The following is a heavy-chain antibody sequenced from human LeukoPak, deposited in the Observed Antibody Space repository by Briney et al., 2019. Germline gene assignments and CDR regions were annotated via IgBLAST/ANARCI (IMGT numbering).Heavy chain of an antibody. D-gene: IGHD3-22*01. J-gene: IGHJ4*02. Sequence: GGSLRLSCAASGFTFSSYSMNWVRQAPGKGLEWVSSISSSSSYIYYADSVKGRFTISRDNAKNSLYLQMNSLRAEDTAVYYCARIGSSGYYHAPYYYFDYWGQGTLVTVSS. V-gene: IGHV3-21*01. CDR2: ISSSSSYI. CDR1: GFTFSSYS. CDR3: ARIGSSGYYHAPYYYFDY.